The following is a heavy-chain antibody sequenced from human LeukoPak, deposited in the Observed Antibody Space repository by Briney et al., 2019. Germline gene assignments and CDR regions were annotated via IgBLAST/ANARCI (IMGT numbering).Heavy chain of an antibody. J-gene: IGHJ4*02. Sequence: GGSLRLSCAASGFTVSSNYMSWVRQAPGKGLEWVSGIRGSGDRTFYADSVKGRFTISRDNSENTVYLQMSSLRVEDTAVYYCAKAAVGDVFSFDYWGQGTLVTVSS. D-gene: IGHD1-26*01. V-gene: IGHV3-23*01. CDR1: GFTVSSNY. CDR3: AKAAVGDVFSFDY. CDR2: IRGSGDRT.